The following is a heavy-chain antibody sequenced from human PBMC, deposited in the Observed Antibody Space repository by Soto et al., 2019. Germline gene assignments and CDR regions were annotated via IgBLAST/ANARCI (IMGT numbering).Heavy chain of an antibody. V-gene: IGHV4-4*07. J-gene: IGHJ6*02. CDR1: GGSISSYY. Sequence: PSETLSLTCIVSGGSISSYYWSWIRQPAGKGLEWIGRIYTSGTTNYNPSLKSRVTMSLDTSKNQFSLKLSSVAAADTAVYYCARPSDSSSIYAMDVWGQGTTVTVYS. CDR2: IYTSGTT. D-gene: IGHD6-13*01. CDR3: ARPSDSSSIYAMDV.